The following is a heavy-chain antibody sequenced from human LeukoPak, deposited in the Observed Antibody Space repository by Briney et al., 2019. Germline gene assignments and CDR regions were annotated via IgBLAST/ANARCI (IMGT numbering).Heavy chain of an antibody. CDR2: IYYSGST. CDR3: ARDPNSSSGDWFDP. CDR1: GGSISSNNYY. D-gene: IGHD6-13*01. J-gene: IGHJ5*02. V-gene: IGHV4-39*07. Sequence: SETLSLTCTVSGGSISSNNYYWGWIRQPPGKGLEWIGSIYYSGSTYYNPSLKSRVTISVDTSKNQFSLKLSSVTAADTAVYYCARDPNSSSGDWFDPWGQGTLVTVSS.